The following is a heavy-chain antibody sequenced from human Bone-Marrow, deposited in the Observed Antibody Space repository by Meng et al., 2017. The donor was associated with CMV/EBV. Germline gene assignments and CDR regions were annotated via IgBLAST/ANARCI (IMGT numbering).Heavy chain of an antibody. Sequence: GESLKISCAASGFTFSNYPMHWVRQAPGKGLEWVTVISDDGSIIDYADSVKGRFTLSRYNAKNSLYLQMDSLRAEDTAVYYCARVWGDYQLFESSFDYWGLGTLVTVSS. V-gene: IGHV3-30-3*01. CDR2: ISDDGSII. D-gene: IGHD3-10*01. CDR3: ARVWGDYQLFESSFDY. CDR1: GFTFSNYP. J-gene: IGHJ4*02.